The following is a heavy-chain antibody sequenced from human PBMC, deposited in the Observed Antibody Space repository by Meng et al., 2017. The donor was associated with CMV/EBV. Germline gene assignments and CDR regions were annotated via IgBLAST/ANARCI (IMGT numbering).Heavy chain of an antibody. CDR1: GGPISSYY. D-gene: IGHD3-3*01. J-gene: IGHJ6*02. V-gene: IGHV4-59*01. Sequence: SETLSLTCTVSGGPISSYYWSWIRQPPGKGLEWIGYIYYSGSTNYNPSLKSRVTISVDTSKNQFSLKLSSVTAADTAVYYCAGSSLRFLELDYYYYGMDVWGQGTTVTVSS. CDR2: IYYSGST. CDR3: AGSSLRFLELDYYYYGMDV.